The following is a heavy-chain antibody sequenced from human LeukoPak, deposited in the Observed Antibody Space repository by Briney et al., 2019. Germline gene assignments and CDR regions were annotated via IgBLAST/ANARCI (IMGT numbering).Heavy chain of an antibody. Sequence: ASVEVSCKASGYTFSTYYMHWVRQAPGQGLEWVGVINPSGGTTTYSQKFQGRVTMTRDTSTSTVYMELSSLRIEDTAVYYCSRDLGESYNDYWGQGTMVTVSS. D-gene: IGHD1-26*01. J-gene: IGHJ4*02. CDR2: INPSGGTT. CDR1: GYTFSTYY. V-gene: IGHV1-46*01. CDR3: SRDLGESYNDY.